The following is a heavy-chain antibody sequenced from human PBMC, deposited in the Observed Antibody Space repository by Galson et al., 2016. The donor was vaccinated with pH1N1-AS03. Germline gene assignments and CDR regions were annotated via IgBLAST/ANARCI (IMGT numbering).Heavy chain of an antibody. J-gene: IGHJ4*02. CDR3: ARDNYYDTGAFYGHFDF. CDR1: GGTFSNFG. Sequence: SVKVSCKASGGTFSNFGTSWVRQAPGQGLEWMGGFIPIFGTANVAQKFKGRVTITADNLELSSLRSDDTAVYYCARDNYYDTGAFYGHFDFWGQGTLLVVSS. D-gene: IGHD3-22*01. V-gene: IGHV1-69*06. CDR2: FIPIFGTA.